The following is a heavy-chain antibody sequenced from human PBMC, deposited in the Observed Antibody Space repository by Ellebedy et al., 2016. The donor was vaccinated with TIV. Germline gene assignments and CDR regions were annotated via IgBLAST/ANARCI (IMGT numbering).Heavy chain of an antibody. CDR1: GFTFSSYA. V-gene: IGHV3-23*01. CDR3: AKETTELTATTLY. Sequence: GESLKISCAASGFTFSSYAMSWVRQAPGKGLEWVSTISSTGSRTYYADSVEGRFIISRDNSKKTLYLQLSSLRSEDTAVYYCAKETTELTATTLYWGQGTLVTVSS. J-gene: IGHJ4*02. CDR2: ISSTGSRT. D-gene: IGHD1-1*01.